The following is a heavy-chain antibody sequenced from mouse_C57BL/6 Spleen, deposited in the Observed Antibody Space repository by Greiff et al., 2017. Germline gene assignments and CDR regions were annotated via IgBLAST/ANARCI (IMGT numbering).Heavy chain of an antibody. CDR1: GYTFTDYY. CDR2: INPNNGGT. D-gene: IGHD1-1*01. J-gene: IGHJ2*01. Sequence: EVQLQQSGPELVKPGASVKISCKASGYTFTDYYMNWVKQSHGKSLEWIGDINPNNGGTSYNQKFKGKATLTVDKSSSTAYMELRSLTSEDSAVYYCARLIYPHYFDDWGQGTTLTVAS. V-gene: IGHV1-26*01. CDR3: ARLIYPHYFDD.